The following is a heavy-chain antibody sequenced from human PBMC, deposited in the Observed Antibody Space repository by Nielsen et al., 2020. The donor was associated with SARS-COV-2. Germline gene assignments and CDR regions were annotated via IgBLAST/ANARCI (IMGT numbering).Heavy chain of an antibody. V-gene: IGHV1-46*01. D-gene: IGHD6-19*01. CDR1: GYTFTTNY. Sequence: ASVKVSCKASGYTFTTNYIHWVRQAPGQGLEWMGIINPSGGSTSYAQKFQGRVTITTDTSATTAYMEVRYLKSEDTAVFYCARGGVNGWWDYWGQGTLVTVSS. CDR2: INPSGGST. J-gene: IGHJ4*02. CDR3: ARGGVNGWWDY.